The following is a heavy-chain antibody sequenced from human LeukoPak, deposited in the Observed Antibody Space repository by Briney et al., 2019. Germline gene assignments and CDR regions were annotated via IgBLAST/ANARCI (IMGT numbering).Heavy chain of an antibody. Sequence: GGSLSLSCAAAGFTFSTYWIRWVRQAPGKGLEWVANIKQDGSEKNYVDSVKGRFTISRDNAENSLYLQMNSLGAEDTAVYYCARSRSVSGVVIMGAFDIWGQGTMVTVSS. CDR3: ARSRSVSGVVIMGAFDI. CDR1: GFTFSTYW. J-gene: IGHJ3*02. D-gene: IGHD3-3*01. V-gene: IGHV3-7*01. CDR2: IKQDGSEK.